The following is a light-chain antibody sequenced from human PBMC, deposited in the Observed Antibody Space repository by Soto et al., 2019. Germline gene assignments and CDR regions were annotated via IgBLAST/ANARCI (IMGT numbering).Light chain of an antibody. Sequence: QSALTQPPSASGTPGQRVTFSCSGSSSNIGANTVNWYQQLPGAAPKLLMYSHSQRPSGVPDRFSGSKSGTSASLAISGLQSDDEADYYCAAWDDSLNGDVFGTGTKVTVL. J-gene: IGLJ1*01. CDR2: SHS. V-gene: IGLV1-44*01. CDR3: AAWDDSLNGDV. CDR1: SSNIGANT.